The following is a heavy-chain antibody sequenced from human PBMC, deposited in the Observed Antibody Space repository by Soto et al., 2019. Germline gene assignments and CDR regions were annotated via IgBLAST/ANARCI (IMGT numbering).Heavy chain of an antibody. CDR1: GGSISSYY. CDR3: ARAAGFGEIFFDY. J-gene: IGHJ4*02. CDR2: IYNSGNT. Sequence: SETLSLTCAVSGGSISSYYWSWIRQPPGKGLEWIGYIYNSGNTNYNPSLKGPVTISVDTSKNQFSLKLTSVTAADTAVYYCARAAGFGEIFFDYWGQGTLVTVSS. D-gene: IGHD3-10*01. V-gene: IGHV4-59*01.